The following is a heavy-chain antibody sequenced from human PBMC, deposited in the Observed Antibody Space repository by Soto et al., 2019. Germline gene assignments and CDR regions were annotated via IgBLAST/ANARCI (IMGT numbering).Heavy chain of an antibody. CDR1: GFTFSSYA. CDR3: AKGQYYDSSGPSYYFDY. CDR2: ISGSGGST. J-gene: IGHJ4*02. Sequence: GGSLRLSCAASGFTFSSYAMSWVRQSPGKGLEWVSAISGSGGSTYYADSVKGRFTISRDNSKNTLYLQMNSLRAEDTAVYYCAKGQYYDSSGPSYYFDYWGQGTLVTVSS. D-gene: IGHD3-22*01. V-gene: IGHV3-23*01.